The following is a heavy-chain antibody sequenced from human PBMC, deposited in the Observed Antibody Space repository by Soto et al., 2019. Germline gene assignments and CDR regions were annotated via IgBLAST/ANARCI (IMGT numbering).Heavy chain of an antibody. V-gene: IGHV5-51*01. CDR2: IYPGDSNT. CDR3: ARQGYCSITACYTVDY. J-gene: IGHJ4*02. CDR1: GYSFTSYW. Sequence: GYSLTISFKGSGYSFTSYWIGWVRQMPGKGLEWMGIIYPGDSNTRYSPSFQGQVTISADKSVSTAYLQWSSLKASDTAMYYCARQGYCSITACYTVDYWGQGTLVTVSS. D-gene: IGHD2-2*02.